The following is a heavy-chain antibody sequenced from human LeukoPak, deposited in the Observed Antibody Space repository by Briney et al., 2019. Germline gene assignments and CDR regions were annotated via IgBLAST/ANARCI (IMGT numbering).Heavy chain of an antibody. CDR1: GGTFISYA. CDR2: IIPIFGTA. CDR3: ASSNYYGSGSYWRAYYYYGMDV. J-gene: IGHJ6*02. V-gene: IGHV1-69*13. Sequence: GASVKVSCKASGGTFISYAISWVRQAPGQGLEWMGGIIPIFGTANYAQKFQGRVTITADESTSTAHMELSSLRSEDTAVYYCASSNYYGSGSYWRAYYYYGMDVWGQGTTVTVSS. D-gene: IGHD3-10*01.